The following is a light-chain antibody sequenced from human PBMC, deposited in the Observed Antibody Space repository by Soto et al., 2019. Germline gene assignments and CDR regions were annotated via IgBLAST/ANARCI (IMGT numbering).Light chain of an antibody. Sequence: EIVLTQSPATLSLSPGERATLSCRASQSVSSYLAWYQQKPGQAPRLLIYDASNRATGIPARFSGSGSGTDFTLTISTLETEDFAVYYCQQRSNWPPGVYTFGQGTKLEIK. CDR3: QQRSNWPPGVYT. CDR1: QSVSSY. CDR2: DAS. J-gene: IGKJ2*01. V-gene: IGKV3-11*01.